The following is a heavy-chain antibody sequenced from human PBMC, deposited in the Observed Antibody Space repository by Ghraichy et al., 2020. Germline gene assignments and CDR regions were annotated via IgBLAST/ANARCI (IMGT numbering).Heavy chain of an antibody. CDR2: ISSNGGST. CDR3: ATRRRYSYGYGFHYYYGMDV. Sequence: RGSLRLSCAASGFTFSSYAMHWVRQAPGKGLEYVSAISSNGGSTYYANSVKGRFTISRDNSKNTLYLQMGSLRAEDMAVYYCATRRRYSYGYGFHYYYGMDVWGQGTTVTVSS. V-gene: IGHV3-64*01. J-gene: IGHJ6*02. CDR1: GFTFSSYA. D-gene: IGHD5-18*01.